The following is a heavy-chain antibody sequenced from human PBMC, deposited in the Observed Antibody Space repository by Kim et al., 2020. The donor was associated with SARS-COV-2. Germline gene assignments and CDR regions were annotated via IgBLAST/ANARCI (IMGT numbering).Heavy chain of an antibody. Sequence: GETIYAQKFQGRVTMTEDTSTDTAYMELSSLRSEDTAVYYCATSPLPSDYWGQGTLVTVSS. CDR2: GET. J-gene: IGHJ4*02. CDR3: ATSPLPSDY. V-gene: IGHV1-24*01.